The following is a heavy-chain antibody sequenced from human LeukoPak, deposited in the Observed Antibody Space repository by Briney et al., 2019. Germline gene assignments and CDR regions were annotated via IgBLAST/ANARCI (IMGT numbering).Heavy chain of an antibody. J-gene: IGHJ3*01. D-gene: IGHD2-15*01. Sequence: SETLSLTCTVSRGSISRYCWSWIRRPPGKGLEWIGYIFHSGSTKYSPSLKSRVTISLDTSKKQFSLKLTSVTATDTAVYFCARHEGYCTGGNCYSNAFDVWGQGTMVTVSA. CDR2: IFHSGST. CDR1: RGSISRYC. V-gene: IGHV4-59*08. CDR3: ARHEGYCTGGNCYSNAFDV.